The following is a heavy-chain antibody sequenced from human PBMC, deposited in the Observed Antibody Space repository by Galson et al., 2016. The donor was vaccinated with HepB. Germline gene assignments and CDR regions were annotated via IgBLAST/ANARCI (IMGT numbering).Heavy chain of an antibody. CDR2: IKSKTKGGQT. D-gene: IGHD6-13*01. J-gene: IGHJ1*01. CDR1: GFNFEDYA. Sequence: SLGLSCATSGFNFEDYAMSWFRQAPGQGPEWMGYIKSKTKGGQTQYAASLRGRCTISRDDSARVAYLDLTDLETEDTAANYCALGGAAAVWGQGTLV. V-gene: IGHV3-49*03. CDR3: ALGGAAAV.